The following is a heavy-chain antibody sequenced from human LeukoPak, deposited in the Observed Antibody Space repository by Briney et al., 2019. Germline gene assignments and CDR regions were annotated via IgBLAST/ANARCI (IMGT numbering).Heavy chain of an antibody. J-gene: IGHJ4*02. Sequence: SGGSLRLSCAASGFTFSSYAMSWVRQAPGKGLEWVSAISGSGGSTYYADSVKGRFTISRDNSKNTLYLQMNSLRAEDTAVYYCARERRGYSYGLDYWGQGTLVTVSS. D-gene: IGHD5-18*01. CDR2: ISGSGGST. CDR3: ARERRGYSYGLDY. CDR1: GFTFSSYA. V-gene: IGHV3-23*01.